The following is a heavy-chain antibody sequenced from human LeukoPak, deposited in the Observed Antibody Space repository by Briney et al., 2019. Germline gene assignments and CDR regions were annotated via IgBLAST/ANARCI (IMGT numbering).Heavy chain of an antibody. Sequence: SVKVSCKASGGTFSSYTINWVRQAPGQGLEWMGGIIPVFGTANYVQKFQGRVTITVDESTSTAYMELSSLRSDDTAVYYCARTGTDVVPFDYWGQGTLVTVSS. J-gene: IGHJ4*02. CDR1: GGTFSSYT. CDR2: IIPVFGTA. V-gene: IGHV1-69*13. D-gene: IGHD2-2*01. CDR3: ARTGTDVVPFDY.